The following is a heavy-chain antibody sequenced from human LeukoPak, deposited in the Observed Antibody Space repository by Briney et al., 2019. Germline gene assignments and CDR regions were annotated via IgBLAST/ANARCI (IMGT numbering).Heavy chain of an antibody. J-gene: IGHJ5*02. CDR2: IIPIFGTA. D-gene: IGHD3-9*01. Sequence: SVKVSCKASGGTFSSYAISWVRQAPGQGLEWMGGIIPIFGTANYAQKFQGRVTITADKSTSTAYMELSSLRSEDTAVYYCAREPRYYDILTGWFDPWGQGTLVTASS. V-gene: IGHV1-69*06. CDR3: AREPRYYDILTGWFDP. CDR1: GGTFSSYA.